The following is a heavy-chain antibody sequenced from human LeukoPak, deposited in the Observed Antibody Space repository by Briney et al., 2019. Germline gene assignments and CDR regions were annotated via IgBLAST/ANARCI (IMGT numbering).Heavy chain of an antibody. V-gene: IGHV4-59*13. D-gene: IGHD6-13*01. CDR1: GGSISHYY. CDR2: IFYSGNT. J-gene: IGHJ5*02. CDR3: ARGSSWYGTYQT. Sequence: SETLSLTCTVPGGSISHYYWTWIRQPPGKGLEWIGYIFYSGNTNYNPSLKSRATISVDTSTNQFSLNLSSVTAADTAVYYCARGSSWYGTYQTWGQGTLVTVSS.